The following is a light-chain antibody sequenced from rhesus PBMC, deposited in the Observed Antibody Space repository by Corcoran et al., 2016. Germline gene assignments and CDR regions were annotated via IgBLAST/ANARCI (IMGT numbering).Light chain of an antibody. CDR3: MQGIQLPFT. V-gene: IGKV2S15*01. J-gene: IGKJ3*01. Sequence: DIVMTQTPLSLPVTPGEPASISCRSSQSLLHSGGKTYLYWYLQKPGQSTQLLIYEVSNRASGVPDRFSGKGSGTDFTLKISRVEAEDVGVYYCMQGIQLPFTFGPGTKLDIK. CDR1: QSLLHSGGKTY. CDR2: EVS.